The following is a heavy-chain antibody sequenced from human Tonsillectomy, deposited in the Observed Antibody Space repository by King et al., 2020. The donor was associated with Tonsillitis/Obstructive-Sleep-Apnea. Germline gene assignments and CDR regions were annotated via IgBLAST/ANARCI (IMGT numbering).Heavy chain of an antibody. CDR2: INTNTGNP. J-gene: IGHJ6*03. V-gene: IGHV7-4-1*02. CDR3: ARDEEISADSYYYYYMDV. Sequence: VQLVESGSELKKPGASVKVSCKASGYTFTDYPMNWVRQAPGQGLEWMGWINTNTGNPTYAQAFTGRFVFSLDTSVSTAYLQISSLKAEDTAVYYCARDEEISADSYYYYYMDVWGKGTTVTVSS. D-gene: IGHD6-6*01. CDR1: GYTFTDYP.